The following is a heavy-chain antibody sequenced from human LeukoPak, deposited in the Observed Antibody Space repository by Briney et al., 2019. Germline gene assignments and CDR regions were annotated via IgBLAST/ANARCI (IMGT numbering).Heavy chain of an antibody. Sequence: PGRSLRLSCAASGFTFSSYGMHWVRQAPGKGLEWVAVISYDGSNKYYADSVKGRFTISRDNSKNTLYLQMNSLRAEDTAVYYCARGLEGGDYVFYRYYYYMDVWGKGTTVTVSS. V-gene: IGHV3-30*03. CDR1: GFTFSSYG. CDR2: ISYDGSNK. D-gene: IGHD4-17*01. J-gene: IGHJ6*03. CDR3: ARGLEGGDYVFYRYYYYMDV.